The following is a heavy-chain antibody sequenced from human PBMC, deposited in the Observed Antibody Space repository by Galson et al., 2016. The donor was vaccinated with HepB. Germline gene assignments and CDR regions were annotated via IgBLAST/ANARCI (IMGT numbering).Heavy chain of an antibody. V-gene: IGHV3-23*01. CDR2: ISGSGGST. CDR1: GFTFSNYA. CDR3: ARESDYNVHSFDY. Sequence: SLRLSCAASGFTFSNYAMSWVRQAPGKGLEWVSTISGSGGSTYYTDSVKGRFTISRDNSKNTLYLQMNSLRAEDTAVYYCARESDYNVHSFDYWGQGTLVTVSS. D-gene: IGHD3-10*01. J-gene: IGHJ4*02.